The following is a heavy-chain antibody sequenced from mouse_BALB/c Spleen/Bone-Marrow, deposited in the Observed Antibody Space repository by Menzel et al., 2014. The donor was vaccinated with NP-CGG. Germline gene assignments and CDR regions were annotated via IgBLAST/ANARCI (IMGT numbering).Heavy chain of an antibody. CDR2: ISNLAYSI. CDR3: ARAGYDGYPWYFDV. CDR1: GFTFXDYG. V-gene: IGHV5-15*02. J-gene: IGHJ1*01. D-gene: IGHD2-3*01. Sequence: EVMLVESGGGLVQPGGSRKLSCAASGFTFXDYGMPWVRQAPGKGPEWVAFISNLAYSIYYADTVTGRFTISRENAKNTLYLEISSLRSEDSAMYYCARAGYDGYPWYFDVWGAGTTVTVSS.